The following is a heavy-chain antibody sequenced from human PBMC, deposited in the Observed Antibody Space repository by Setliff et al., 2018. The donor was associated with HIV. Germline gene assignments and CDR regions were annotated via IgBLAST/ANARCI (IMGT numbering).Heavy chain of an antibody. Sequence: GASVKVSCKASGYTFNNYGISWVRQAPGQGLEWMGWINTHSGYTNYAQNVQGRVTVTMDTSTSTAYMELMSLKSDDTAVYYCARGKTWLRFLDYWGQGTLVTVSS. D-gene: IGHD5-12*01. CDR3: ARGKTWLRFLDY. CDR1: GYTFNNYG. J-gene: IGHJ4*02. CDR2: INTHSGYT. V-gene: IGHV1-18*01.